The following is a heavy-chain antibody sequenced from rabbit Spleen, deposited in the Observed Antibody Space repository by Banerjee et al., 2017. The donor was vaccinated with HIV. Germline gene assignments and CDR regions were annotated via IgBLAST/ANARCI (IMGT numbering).Heavy chain of an antibody. J-gene: IGHJ6*01. CDR2: IYNGDGST. V-gene: IGHV1S47*01. CDR3: ARFRKGDDYGDF. D-gene: IGHD2-1*01. Sequence: QEQLVESGGGLVQPGGSLKLSCKASGLDFSSSYYMCWVRQAPGKGPEWIACIYNGDGSTYYASWVNGRFTISRSTSLNTVTLQMTSLTAADTATYFCARFRKGDDYGDFWGPGTLVTVS. CDR1: GLDFSSSYY.